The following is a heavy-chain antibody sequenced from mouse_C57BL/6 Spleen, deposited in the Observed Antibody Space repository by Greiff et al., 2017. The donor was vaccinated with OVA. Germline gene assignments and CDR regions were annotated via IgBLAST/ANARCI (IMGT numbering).Heavy chain of an antibody. Sequence: QVQLQQPGAELVKPGASVKLSCKASGYTFTSYWMHWVKQRPGQGLEWIGMIHPNSGSTNYNEKFKSKATLTVDKSSSTAYMQLSSLTSEDSAVYYCARGGYGYDGGAWFAYWGQGTLVTVSA. CDR1: GYTFTSYW. CDR3: ARGGYGYDGGAWFAY. J-gene: IGHJ3*01. D-gene: IGHD2-2*01. V-gene: IGHV1-64*01. CDR2: IHPNSGST.